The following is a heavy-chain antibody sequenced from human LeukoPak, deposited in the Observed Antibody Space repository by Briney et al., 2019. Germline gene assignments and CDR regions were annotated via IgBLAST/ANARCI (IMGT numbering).Heavy chain of an antibody. J-gene: IGHJ4*02. V-gene: IGHV3-48*01. CDR2: INSGSSII. Sequence: GGSLRLSCAASGFGFSDYTMNWVRQAPGKGLEWVSDINSGSSIIYYADSVKGRFTISRDNFKNTLYLQMNSLRAEDTAVYYCARGRPGYYFDYWGQGTLVTVSS. D-gene: IGHD6-13*01. CDR3: ARGRPGYYFDY. CDR1: GFGFSDYT.